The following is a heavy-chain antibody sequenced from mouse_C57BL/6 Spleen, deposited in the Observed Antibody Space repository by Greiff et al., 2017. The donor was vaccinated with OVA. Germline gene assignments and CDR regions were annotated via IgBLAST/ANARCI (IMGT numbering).Heavy chain of an antibody. CDR2: ISYSGST. D-gene: IGHD2-4*01. V-gene: IGHV3-1*01. CDR1: GYSITSGYD. CDR3: AREGDYPYYFDY. J-gene: IGHJ2*01. Sequence: EVKLEESGPGMVKPSQSLSLTCTVTGYSITSGYDWHWIRHFPGNKLEWMGYISYSGSTNYNPSLKSRISITHDTSKNHFFLKLNSVTTEDTATYYCAREGDYPYYFDYWGQGTTLTVSS.